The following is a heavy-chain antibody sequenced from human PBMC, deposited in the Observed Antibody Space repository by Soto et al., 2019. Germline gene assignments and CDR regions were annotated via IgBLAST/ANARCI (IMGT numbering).Heavy chain of an antibody. Sequence: EVQLLESGGGLVQPGGSLTLSCAASEFTFSSYAMSWVRQAPGKGLEWVSGISGTGRVTNYAESVKGRFTISRDNPKSKLFLQMNSLRPEDTAVYYCAKDVHYDIVTGIEYFHHWGQGTLVTVSS. J-gene: IGHJ1*01. CDR2: ISGTGRVT. CDR1: EFTFSSYA. D-gene: IGHD3-9*01. V-gene: IGHV3-23*01. CDR3: AKDVHYDIVTGIEYFHH.